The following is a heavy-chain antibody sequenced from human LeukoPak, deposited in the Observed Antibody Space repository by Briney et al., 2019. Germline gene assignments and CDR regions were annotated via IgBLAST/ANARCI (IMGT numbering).Heavy chain of an antibody. J-gene: IGHJ4*02. CDR1: GYSISSGYY. CDR3: ATALNYDCSGYYDY. CDR2: IYHSVST. Sequence: SETLSLTCAVSGYSISSGYYWGWIRQPPGKGLEWSGSIYHSVSTYYNPSLKSRVTISVDTSKNQFSLKLSSVTTADTAVYYCATALNYDCSGYYDYWGQGTLVTVSS. D-gene: IGHD3-22*01. V-gene: IGHV4-38-2*01.